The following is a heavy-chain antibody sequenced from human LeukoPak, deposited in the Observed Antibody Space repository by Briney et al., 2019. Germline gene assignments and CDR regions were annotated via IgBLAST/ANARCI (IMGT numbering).Heavy chain of an antibody. J-gene: IGHJ4*02. CDR3: ASRHDY. Sequence: PGGSLRLSCVASGFTFSSYAMHWVRQAPGKGLEWVAVISYDGSNKYYADSVKGRFTISRDNSKNTLYLQMNSLRAEDTAVYYCASRHDYWGQGTLVTVSS. CDR1: GFTFSSYA. V-gene: IGHV3-30-3*01. CDR2: ISYDGSNK.